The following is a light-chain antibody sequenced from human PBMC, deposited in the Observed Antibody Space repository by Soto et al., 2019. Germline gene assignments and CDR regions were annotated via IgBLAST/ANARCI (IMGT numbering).Light chain of an antibody. CDR2: WAS. CDR1: QAISTW. Sequence: DIQMTQSPSSVSASVGDRVTITCRASQAISTWLAWYQQRPGQPPKLVTNWASTRESGVPDRFSGSGSGTDFSLTISSLQAEDVAVYYCQQFYSPPYTFGQGTKLEIK. CDR3: QQFYSPPYT. V-gene: IGKV1-12*01. J-gene: IGKJ2*01.